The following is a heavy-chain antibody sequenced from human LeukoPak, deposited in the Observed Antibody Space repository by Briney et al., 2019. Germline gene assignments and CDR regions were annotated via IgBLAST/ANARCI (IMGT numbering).Heavy chain of an antibody. CDR3: ARDYGNPRHFDY. V-gene: IGHV3-21*01. D-gene: IGHD4-11*01. Sequence: TGGSLRLSCAASGFTFSSYSMNWVRQAPGKGLEWVSSIISSSSYIYYADSVKGRFTISRDNAKNSLYLQMNSLRAEDTAVYYCARDYGNPRHFDYWGQGTLVTVSS. CDR1: GFTFSSYS. CDR2: IISSSSYI. J-gene: IGHJ4*02.